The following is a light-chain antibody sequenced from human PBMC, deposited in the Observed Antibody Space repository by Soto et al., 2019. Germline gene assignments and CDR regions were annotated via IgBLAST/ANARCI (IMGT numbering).Light chain of an antibody. CDR1: QTISSW. CDR2: DAS. Sequence: DIQMTQSPSTLSGSVGDRVTITCRASQTISSWLAWYQQKPGKAPNLLIYDASTLMSGVQSRFSGSGSGTEFTLTIRSLQPEDVATYYCQKYDSAPQTFGQGTKVDIK. CDR3: QKYDSAPQT. J-gene: IGKJ1*01. V-gene: IGKV1-5*01.